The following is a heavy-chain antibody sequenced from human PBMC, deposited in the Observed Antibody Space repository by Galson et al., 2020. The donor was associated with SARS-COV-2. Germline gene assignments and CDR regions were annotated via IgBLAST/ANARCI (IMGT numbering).Heavy chain of an antibody. CDR1: GFSLSTSGMC. V-gene: IGHV2-70*11. CDR3: AREMATMSAFDI. D-gene: IGHD5-12*01. Sequence: SGPTLVKPTQTLTLTCTFSGFSLSTSGMCVSWIRQPPGKALEWLARIDWDDDKYYSTSLKARLTIFKDTSKNQVVLTMTNMDPVDTATYYCAREMATMSAFDIWGQGTMVTVSS. J-gene: IGHJ3*02. CDR2: IDWDDDK.